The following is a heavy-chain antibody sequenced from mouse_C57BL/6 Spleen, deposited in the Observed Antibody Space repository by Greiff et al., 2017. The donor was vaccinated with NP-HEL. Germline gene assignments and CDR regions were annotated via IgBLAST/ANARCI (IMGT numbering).Heavy chain of an antibody. CDR1: GYAFSSSW. Sequence: QVQLKESGPELVKPGASVKISCEASGYAFSSSWMNWVKQRPGKGLEWIGRIYPGEGDTNYNGKFKGKATLTADKSSSTAYMQLSSLTSEDSAVYFCAIAYDYDFDDWGQGTTLTVSS. J-gene: IGHJ2*01. D-gene: IGHD2-4*01. CDR3: AIAYDYDFDD. CDR2: IYPGEGDT. V-gene: IGHV1-82*01.